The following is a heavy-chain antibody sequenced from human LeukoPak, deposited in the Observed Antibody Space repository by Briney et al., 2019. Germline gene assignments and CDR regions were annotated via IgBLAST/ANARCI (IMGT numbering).Heavy chain of an antibody. CDR1: GFTFSSCG. D-gene: IGHD1-14*01. CDR3: ATETIRRHYDY. Sequence: GGSLRLSCAASGFTFSSCGFNWVRQAPGKGLEWVSSIGPTGTDRYYADSVRGRFTISRDNAKNSMYLQMDSLRDEDTAVYYCATETIRRHYDYWGQGTLLTVPS. J-gene: IGHJ4*02. CDR2: IGPTGTDR. V-gene: IGHV3-21*01.